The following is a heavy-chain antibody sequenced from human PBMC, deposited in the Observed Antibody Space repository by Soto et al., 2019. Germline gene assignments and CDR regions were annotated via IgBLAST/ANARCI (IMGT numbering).Heavy chain of an antibody. Sequence: GGSLRLSCAASGFTFDDYGMSWVRQAPGKGLEWVSGINWNGGSTGYADSVKGRFTISRDNAKNSLYLQMNSLRAEDTALYYCARVVDTAMAPYFDYWGQGTLVTVSS. D-gene: IGHD5-18*01. CDR3: ARVVDTAMAPYFDY. V-gene: IGHV3-20*04. CDR1: GFTFDDYG. J-gene: IGHJ4*02. CDR2: INWNGGST.